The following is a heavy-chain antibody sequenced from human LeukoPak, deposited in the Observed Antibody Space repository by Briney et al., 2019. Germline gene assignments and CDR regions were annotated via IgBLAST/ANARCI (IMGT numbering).Heavy chain of an antibody. CDR3: VRARGYCSSTSCSWDLDY. V-gene: IGHV4-4*07. D-gene: IGHD2-2*01. Sequence: SETLSLTCTVSGGSISSYYWSWIRQPAGKGLEWIGRIYTSGSTNYNPSLKSRVTMSVDTSKNQFSLKLSSVTAADTAVYYCVRARGYCSSTSCSWDLDYWGQGTLVTVSS. CDR2: IYTSGST. CDR1: GGSISSYY. J-gene: IGHJ4*02.